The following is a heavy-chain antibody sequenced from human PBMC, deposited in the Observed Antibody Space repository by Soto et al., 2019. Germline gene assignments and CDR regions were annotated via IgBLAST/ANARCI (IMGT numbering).Heavy chain of an antibody. Sequence: GGSLRLSCAASGFTFSSYGMHWVRQAPGKGLEWVAVISYDGSNKYYADSVKGRFTISRDNSKNTLYLQMNGLRAEDTAVYYCAKPLYGDYTENPFDYWGQGTLVTVSS. CDR1: GFTFSSYG. CDR2: ISYDGSNK. D-gene: IGHD4-17*01. CDR3: AKPLYGDYTENPFDY. J-gene: IGHJ4*02. V-gene: IGHV3-30*18.